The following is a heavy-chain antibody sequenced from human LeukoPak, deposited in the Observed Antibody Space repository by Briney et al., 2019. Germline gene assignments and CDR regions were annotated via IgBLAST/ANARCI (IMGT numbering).Heavy chain of an antibody. CDR1: GFTFSNNG. CDR3: AKSSPPPLRY. Sequence: GGSLRLSCAASGFTFSNNGMNWVRQAPGKGLEWVSGISPSGDITYYADSVKGRFTISRDNSKNTLYLQMNSLRAEDTAVYYCAKSSPPPLRYWGQGTLVTVSS. J-gene: IGHJ4*02. CDR2: ISPSGDIT. V-gene: IGHV3-23*01.